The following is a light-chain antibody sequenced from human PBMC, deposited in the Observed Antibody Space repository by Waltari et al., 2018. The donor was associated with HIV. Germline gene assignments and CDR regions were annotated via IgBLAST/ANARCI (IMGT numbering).Light chain of an antibody. J-gene: IGLJ2*01. CDR3: SAYTMSGSLV. V-gene: IGLV2-14*01. CDR2: GVS. Sequence: QSALTQPASLSGSPGQSITITCSGSGSDIGLYDLVSWYRQEPGKAPRLLIYGVSNRPSEISRRFSGSKARTTASLTISALQAEDEGDYYGSAYTMSGSLVFGGGTKLTVL. CDR1: GSDIGLYDL.